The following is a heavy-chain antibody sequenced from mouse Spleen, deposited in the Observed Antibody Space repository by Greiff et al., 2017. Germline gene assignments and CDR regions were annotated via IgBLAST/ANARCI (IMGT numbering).Heavy chain of an antibody. CDR1: GFSLTRYG. CDR2: IWSGGST. Sequence: VKLQESGPGLVQPSQCLSITCTVSGFSLTRYGVHWVRQSPGKGLEWLGVIWSGGSTDYNAAFISRLSISKDNSKSQVFFKMNSLQADDTAIYYCARRGAYYYGSRDYAMDYWGQGTSVTVSS. CDR3: ARRGAYYYGSRDYAMDY. D-gene: IGHD1-1*01. V-gene: IGHV2-2*01. J-gene: IGHJ4*01.